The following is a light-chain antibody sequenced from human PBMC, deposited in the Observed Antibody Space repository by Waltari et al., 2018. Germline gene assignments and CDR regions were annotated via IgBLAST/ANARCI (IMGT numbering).Light chain of an antibody. CDR1: SSDVGGYNY. V-gene: IGLV2-14*01. J-gene: IGLJ2*01. CDR2: DVS. Sequence: QSALTQPASVSGSPGQSITISCTGTSSDVGGYNYLSWYQQHPGKAPKRMIYDVSNRPSGVSNRFSGSKSGNTASLTISGLQAEDEADYYCSSYTSSSTLVFGGGTKLTVL. CDR3: SSYTSSSTLV.